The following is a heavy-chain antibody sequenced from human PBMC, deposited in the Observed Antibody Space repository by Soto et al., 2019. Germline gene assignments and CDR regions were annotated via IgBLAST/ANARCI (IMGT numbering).Heavy chain of an antibody. Sequence: QVQLVQSGAEVKKPGASVKVSCKASGYTFTSYDINWVRQATGQGLEWMGWMNPNSGNTGYAQKFQGRVTMTSNTSIGTAYMELSRLRSEDTAVYYCAGERNTKGEDYWGQGTLVTVSS. CDR2: MNPNSGNT. CDR3: AGERNTKGEDY. V-gene: IGHV1-8*01. CDR1: GYTFTSYD. J-gene: IGHJ4*02. D-gene: IGHD2-8*01.